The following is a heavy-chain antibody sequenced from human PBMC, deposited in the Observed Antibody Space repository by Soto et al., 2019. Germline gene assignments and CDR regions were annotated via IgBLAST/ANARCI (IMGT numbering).Heavy chain of an antibody. CDR3: ARGGDSSGYYPYYYYGMDV. Sequence: GASVKVSCKASGYTFTSYGISWVRQAPGQGLEWMGWISAYNGNTNYAQKLQGRVTMTTDTSTSTAYMELRSLRSDDTAVYYCARGGDSSGYYPYYYYGMDVWGQGTTVTVSS. CDR1: GYTFTSYG. V-gene: IGHV1-18*01. CDR2: ISAYNGNT. J-gene: IGHJ6*02. D-gene: IGHD3-22*01.